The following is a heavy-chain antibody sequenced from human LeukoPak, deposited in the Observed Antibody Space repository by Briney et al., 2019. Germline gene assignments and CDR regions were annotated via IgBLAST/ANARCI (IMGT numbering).Heavy chain of an antibody. CDR2: INGGSS. Sequence: SETLSLTCAVYGGSFSGYYWIWIRQSPGKGLEWIGDINGGSSNNHPSLKSRVTISLDTSKTQFSLKLTSVTSADTAVYFCARYVPDYGDYSGGFDIWGQGTVVTVSS. CDR3: ARYVPDYGDYSGGFDI. D-gene: IGHD4-17*01. CDR1: GGSFSGYY. V-gene: IGHV4-34*01. J-gene: IGHJ3*02.